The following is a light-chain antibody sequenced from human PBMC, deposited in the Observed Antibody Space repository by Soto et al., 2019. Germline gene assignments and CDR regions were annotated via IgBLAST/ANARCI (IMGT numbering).Light chain of an antibody. CDR3: QQRYTWPLS. CDR1: QGIFSH. Sequence: IVLTQSPATLSLSPGERATLSCRASQGIFSHLGWFQQKPGQAPRLLIYATSNRASGVPARFSGSGSGTDFTLTISSLEPEDFAVYYCQQRYTWPLSFGGGTKVEIK. CDR2: ATS. J-gene: IGKJ4*01. V-gene: IGKV3-11*01.